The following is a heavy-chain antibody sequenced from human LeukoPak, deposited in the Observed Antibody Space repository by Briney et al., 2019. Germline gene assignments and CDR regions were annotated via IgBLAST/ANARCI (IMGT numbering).Heavy chain of an antibody. J-gene: IGHJ5*02. CDR2: ISSSGNT. Sequence: SETLSLTCTVSGGSIISGSYYWSWIRQPAGKGLEWIGRISSSGNTNYNPSLKRRVTISIDTSKNQFSLKLSSVTAADTAVYYCARSPSAGWFDPWGQGTLVTVSS. CDR1: GGSIISGSYY. V-gene: IGHV4-61*02. CDR3: ARSPSAGWFDP.